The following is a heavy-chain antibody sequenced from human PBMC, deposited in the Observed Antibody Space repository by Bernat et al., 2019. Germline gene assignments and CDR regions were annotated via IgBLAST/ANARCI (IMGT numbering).Heavy chain of an antibody. CDR1: GGSISSSSYY. V-gene: IGHV4-39*01. CDR3: ARGAHNLLWFGEYYYGMDV. CDR2: IYYSGST. D-gene: IGHD3-10*01. Sequence: QLQLQESGPGLVQPSETLSLTCTVSGGSISSSSYYLGWIRQPPGKVLEWIGSIYYSGSTYYNPSLKSRVTISVDTSKNQFSLKLSSVTAADTAVYYCARGAHNLLWFGEYYYGMDVWGQGTTVTVSS. J-gene: IGHJ6*02.